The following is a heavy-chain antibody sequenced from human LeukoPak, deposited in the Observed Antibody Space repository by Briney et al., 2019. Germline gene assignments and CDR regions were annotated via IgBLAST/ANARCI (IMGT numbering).Heavy chain of an antibody. Sequence: GGSLRLSCAASGFTFSGYSMNWVRQAPGKGLEWVSSISTTSRYIYYADSVKARFTVSRDNAKNSLYLQMNSLRAEDTAVYYCARSIAANTNWFDPWGQGTLVTVSS. CDR1: GFTFSGYS. CDR2: ISTTSRYI. V-gene: IGHV3-21*04. J-gene: IGHJ5*02. CDR3: ARSIAANTNWFDP. D-gene: IGHD2-15*01.